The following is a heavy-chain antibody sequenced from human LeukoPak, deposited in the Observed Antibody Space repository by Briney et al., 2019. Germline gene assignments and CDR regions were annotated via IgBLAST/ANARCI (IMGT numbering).Heavy chain of an antibody. D-gene: IGHD4-17*01. CDR3: ARGPSTVTEYYYYGMDV. CDR1: GYSFTSYW. V-gene: IGHV5-51*01. CDR2: IYPGDSDT. J-gene: IGHJ6*02. Sequence: GESLKISCKGSGYSFTSYWIGWVRQMPGKGLEWMGIIYPGDSDTRYSPSFQGQVTISADKSISTAYLQWSSLKASDTAMYYCARGPSTVTEYYYYGMDVWGQGTTVTVSS.